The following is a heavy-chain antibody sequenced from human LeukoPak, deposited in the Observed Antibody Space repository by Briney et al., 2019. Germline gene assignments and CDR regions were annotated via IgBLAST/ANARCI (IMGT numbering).Heavy chain of an antibody. CDR3: ARHKGYYYGSGSPNDAFDI. D-gene: IGHD3-10*01. CDR1: GGSISSGSYY. CDR2: IYYSGST. Sequence: SETLSLTCTVSGGSISSGSYYWGWIRQPPGKGLEWIGSIYYSGSTYYNPSLKSRVTISVDTSKNQFSLKLSPVTAADTAVYYCARHKGYYYGSGSPNDAFDIWGQGTMVTVSS. V-gene: IGHV4-39*01. J-gene: IGHJ3*02.